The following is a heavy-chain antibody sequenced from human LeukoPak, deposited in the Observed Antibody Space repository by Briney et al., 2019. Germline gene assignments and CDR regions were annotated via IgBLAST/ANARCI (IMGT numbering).Heavy chain of an antibody. CDR1: GGSFSGYY. CDR2: TNHSGST. D-gene: IGHD2-2*01. Sequence: PSETLSLTCAVYGGSFSGYYWSWIRQPPGKGLEWIGETNHSGSTNYNPSLKSRVTISVDTSKNQFSLKLSSVTAADTVVYYCARVPYCSSTSCYSYYYGMDVWGQGTTVTVSS. J-gene: IGHJ6*02. V-gene: IGHV4-34*01. CDR3: ARVPYCSSTSCYSYYYGMDV.